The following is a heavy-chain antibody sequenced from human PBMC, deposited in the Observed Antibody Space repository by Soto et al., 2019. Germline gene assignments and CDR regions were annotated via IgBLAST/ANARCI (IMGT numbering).Heavy chain of an antibody. V-gene: IGHV1-18*04. D-gene: IGHD3-3*01. CDR3: ARVSPDYDFWSGYDNWFDP. CDR2: ISAYNGNT. Sequence: ASVKVSCKASGYTFTSYGISWVRQAPGQGLEWMGWISAYNGNTNYAQKLQGRVTMTTDTSTSTAYMELRSLRSDDTAVYYCARVSPDYDFWSGYDNWFDPWGQGTLVTVSS. CDR1: GYTFTSYG. J-gene: IGHJ5*02.